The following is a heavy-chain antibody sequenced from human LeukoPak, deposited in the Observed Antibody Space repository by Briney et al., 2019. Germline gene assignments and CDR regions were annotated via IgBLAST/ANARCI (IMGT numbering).Heavy chain of an antibody. D-gene: IGHD6-6*01. Sequence: PGGSLRLSCVASGFTFSSYWMHWVRQAPGKGLEWVSAISGSGGSTYYADSVKGRFTISRDNSKNTLYLRMNSLRAEDTAVYYCAKRRTLYSSSSGWFDPWGQGTLVTVSS. V-gene: IGHV3-23*01. CDR1: GFTFSSYW. CDR3: AKRRTLYSSSSGWFDP. J-gene: IGHJ5*02. CDR2: ISGSGGST.